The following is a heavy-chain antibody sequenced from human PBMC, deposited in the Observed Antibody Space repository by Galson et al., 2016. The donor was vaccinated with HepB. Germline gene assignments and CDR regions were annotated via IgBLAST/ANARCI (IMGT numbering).Heavy chain of an antibody. V-gene: IGHV4-4*02. D-gene: IGHD6-19*01. CDR1: GDSMTSNW. CDR2: AYHSGST. J-gene: IGHJ4*02. CDR3: ARHVAVPGPRGFDS. Sequence: SETLSLTCTVSGDSMTSNWWSWVRRPPGQALDWIGEAYHSGSTHYNPSLNNRVTLSIDTSNNQLSLELNFVTAADTAIYYCARHVAVPGPRGFDSWGQGTLVTVSS.